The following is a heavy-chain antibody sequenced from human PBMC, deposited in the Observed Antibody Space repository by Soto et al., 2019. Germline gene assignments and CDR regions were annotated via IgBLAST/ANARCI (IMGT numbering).Heavy chain of an antibody. D-gene: IGHD3-9*01. CDR1: GGSISSGGYS. Sequence: QLQLQESGSGLVKPSQTLSLTCAVSGGSISSGGYSWSWIRQPPGKGLEWLGYIYNSGGTSYNPSLKSRFTISLDKSKNHLSLKMNCVTAADTAVYYCASSRFFDASSFIHWGQGTLVTVSS. CDR2: IYNSGGT. J-gene: IGHJ4*02. CDR3: ASSRFFDASSFIH. V-gene: IGHV4-30-2*01.